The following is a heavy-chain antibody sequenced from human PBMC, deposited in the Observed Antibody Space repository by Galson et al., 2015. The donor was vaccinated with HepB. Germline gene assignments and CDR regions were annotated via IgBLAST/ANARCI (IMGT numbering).Heavy chain of an antibody. D-gene: IGHD2-15*01. CDR2: INTNGGST. CDR3: ARLYCSGGSGYFDY. J-gene: IGHJ4*02. Sequence: SLRLSCAASGFTFSSYAMHWVRQAPGKGLAYVSAINTNGGSTNYASSVKGRFTISRDNSKNTLYLQMGSLRAEDMAMYYCARLYCSGGSGYFDYWGQATLVTVSS. CDR1: GFTFSSYA. V-gene: IGHV3-64*01.